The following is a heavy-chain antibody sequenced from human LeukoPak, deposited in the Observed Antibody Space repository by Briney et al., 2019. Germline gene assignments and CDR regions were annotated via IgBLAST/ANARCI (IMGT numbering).Heavy chain of an antibody. D-gene: IGHD5-18*01. Sequence: GGSLRLSCAASGFTFSSYWMSWVRQAPGKGLEWVANIKQDGSEKYYVDSVKGRFTISRGNAKNSLYLQMNSLRAENTAVYYCVKQPDKGYSYGYWGYFDYWGQGTLVTVSS. CDR1: GFTFSSYW. CDR3: VKQPDKGYSYGYWGYFDY. V-gene: IGHV3-7*01. CDR2: IKQDGSEK. J-gene: IGHJ4*02.